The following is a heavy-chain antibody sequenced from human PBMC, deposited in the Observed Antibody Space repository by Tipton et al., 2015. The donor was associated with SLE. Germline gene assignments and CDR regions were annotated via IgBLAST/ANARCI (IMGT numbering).Heavy chain of an antibody. CDR3: ARVVRGSLRFLEWLFFDY. D-gene: IGHD3-3*01. Sequence: TLSLTCTVSGGSISTYYWNWIRQSPGKGLEWVGYVDYIGSTNYNPSLKSRLTILVHRYKNQFSLKLSSVTAAGTAVYYCARVVRGSLRFLEWLFFDYWGQGTLVTVSS. CDR2: VDYIGST. CDR1: GGSISTYY. J-gene: IGHJ4*02. V-gene: IGHV4-59*01.